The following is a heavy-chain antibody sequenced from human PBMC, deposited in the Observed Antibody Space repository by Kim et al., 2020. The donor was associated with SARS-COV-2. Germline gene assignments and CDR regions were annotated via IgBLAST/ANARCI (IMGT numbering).Heavy chain of an antibody. V-gene: IGHV3-7*01. D-gene: IGHD6-13*01. CDR2: IKQDGSEK. CDR1: GFTFSSYW. J-gene: IGHJ4*02. Sequence: GGSLRLSCAASGFTFSSYWMSWVRQAPGKGLEWVANIKQDGSEKYYVDSVKGRFTISRDNAKNSLYLQMNSLRAEDTAVYYCARGRVAAGLPLDYWGQGTLVTVSS. CDR3: ARGRVAAGLPLDY.